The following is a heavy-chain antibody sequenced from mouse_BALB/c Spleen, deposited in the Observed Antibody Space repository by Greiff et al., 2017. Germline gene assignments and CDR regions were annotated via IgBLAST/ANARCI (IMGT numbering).Heavy chain of an antibody. CDR3: ARDKVRRRYYAMDY. J-gene: IGHJ4*01. CDR1: GYSITSGYY. D-gene: IGHD2-14*01. CDR2: ISYDGSN. Sequence: DVKLQESGPGLVKPSQSLSLTCSVTGYSITSGYYWNWIRQFPGNKLEWMGYISYDGSNNYNPSLKNRISITRDTSKNQFFLKLNSVTTEDTATYYCARDKVRRRYYAMDYWGQGTSVTVSS. V-gene: IGHV3-6*02.